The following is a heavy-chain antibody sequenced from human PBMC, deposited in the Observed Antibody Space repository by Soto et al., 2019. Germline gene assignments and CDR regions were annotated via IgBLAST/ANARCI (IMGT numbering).Heavy chain of an antibody. CDR3: ARESEDLTSNFDY. CDR2: ISSTTNYI. Sequence: XGSLILSCAASGGTFTRYSMNWVRQAPGKGLEWVSSISSTTNYIYYGDSMKGRFTISRDSAKNSLYLEMNSLRAEDTAVYYCARESEDLTSNFDYWGQGTLVTVSS. V-gene: IGHV3-21*06. CDR1: GGTFTRYS. J-gene: IGHJ4*02.